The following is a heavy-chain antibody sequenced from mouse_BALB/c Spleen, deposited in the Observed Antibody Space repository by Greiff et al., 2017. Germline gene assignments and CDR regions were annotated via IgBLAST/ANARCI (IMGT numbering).Heavy chain of an antibody. D-gene: IGHD2-12*01. J-gene: IGHJ1*01. V-gene: IGHV7-3*02. CDR3: ARYYDRDCYFDV. CDR1: GFTFTDYY. CDR2: IRNKANGYTT. Sequence: EVMLVESGGGLVQPGGSLRLSCATSGFTFTDYYMSWVRQPPGKALEWLGFIRNKANGYTTEYSASVKGRFTISRDNSQSILYLQMNTLRAEDSATYYCARYYDRDCYFDVWGAGTTVTVSS.